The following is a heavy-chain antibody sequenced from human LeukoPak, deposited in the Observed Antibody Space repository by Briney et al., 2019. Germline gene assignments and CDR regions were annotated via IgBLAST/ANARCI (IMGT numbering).Heavy chain of an antibody. CDR3: AKVPIFGVVITPEGYYFDY. J-gene: IGHJ4*02. Sequence: GGSLRLSCAASGFTFSSYAMSWVRQAPGKGLEWVSAISGSGGSTYYADSVKGRFTISRDNSKNMLYLQMNSLRAEDTAVYYCAKVPIFGVVITPEGYYFDYWGQGTLVTVSS. CDR2: ISGSGGST. D-gene: IGHD3-3*01. CDR1: GFTFSSYA. V-gene: IGHV3-23*01.